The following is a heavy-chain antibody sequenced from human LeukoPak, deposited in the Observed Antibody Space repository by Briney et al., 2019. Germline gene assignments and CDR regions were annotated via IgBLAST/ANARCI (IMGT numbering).Heavy chain of an antibody. CDR1: GFTFSSYS. CDR2: ISSSSSYI. V-gene: IGHV3-21*01. Sequence: GGSLRLSCAASGFTFSSYSMNWVRQAPGKGLEWVSSISSSSSYIYYADSVKGRFTISRDNAKNSLYLQMNSLRAEDTAVYYCARSGDSGSYWGVYYFDYWGQGTLVTVSS. J-gene: IGHJ4*02. D-gene: IGHD1-26*01. CDR3: ARSGDSGSYWGVYYFDY.